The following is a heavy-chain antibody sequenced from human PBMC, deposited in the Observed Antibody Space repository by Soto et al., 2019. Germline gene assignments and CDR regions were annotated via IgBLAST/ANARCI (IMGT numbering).Heavy chain of an antibody. J-gene: IGHJ1*01. CDR2: IYYSGST. V-gene: IGHV4-39*01. Sequence: QLQLQDSGPGLVKPSETLSLTCTVSVGSISRSSYYWGWIRQPPGKGLEWIGSIYYSGSTYSNPSLKSRVPISVDTSKNQFALKLSSVTAADTAVYYCASPPAGPGTWGFWGQGTLVTVSS. D-gene: IGHD6-13*01. CDR3: ASPPAGPGTWGF. CDR1: VGSISRSSYY.